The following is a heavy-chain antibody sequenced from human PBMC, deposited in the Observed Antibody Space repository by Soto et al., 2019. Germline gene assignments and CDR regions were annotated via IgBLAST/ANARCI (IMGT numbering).Heavy chain of an antibody. Sequence: SETLSLTCTVSGDSISTDYWSWIRQSPGKRLEWIGFIYYGGSTNYNPSLKSRVTISVDTPKNQFSLKLSSVTAADTAVYYCARRYGSSFDIWGTGIMVTV. CDR1: GDSISTDY. CDR2: IYYGGST. J-gene: IGHJ3*02. V-gene: IGHV4-59*01. CDR3: ARRYGSSFDI. D-gene: IGHD3-10*01.